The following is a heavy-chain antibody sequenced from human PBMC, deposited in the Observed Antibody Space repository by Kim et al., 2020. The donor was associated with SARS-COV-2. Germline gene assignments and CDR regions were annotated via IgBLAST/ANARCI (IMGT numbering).Heavy chain of an antibody. V-gene: IGHV3-48*02. CDR2: SRSVI. CDR3: LGGYWID. D-gene: IGHD2-21*02. Sequence: SRSVIHCADSVKGRFTISRDNAKNSLYLQMNSLRDEDTAVYYCLGGYWIDWGQGTLVTVSS. J-gene: IGHJ4*02.